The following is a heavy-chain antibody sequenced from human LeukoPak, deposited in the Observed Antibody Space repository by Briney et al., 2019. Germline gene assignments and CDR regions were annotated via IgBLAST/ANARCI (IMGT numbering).Heavy chain of an antibody. CDR2: IYHSGST. D-gene: IGHD5-18*01. V-gene: IGHV4-30-2*01. J-gene: IGHJ4*02. CDR3: ARTPVDTAMDNYFDY. CDR1: GGSISSGGYS. Sequence: SETLSLTCAVSGGSISSGGYSWSWIRQPPGKGLEWIGYIYHSGSTYYNPSLKSRVTISVDRSKNQFSLKLGSVTAADTAVYYCARTPVDTAMDNYFDYWGQGTLVTVSS.